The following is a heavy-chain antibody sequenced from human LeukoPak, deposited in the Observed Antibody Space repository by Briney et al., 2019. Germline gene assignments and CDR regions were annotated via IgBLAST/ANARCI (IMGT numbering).Heavy chain of an antibody. J-gene: IGHJ5*02. D-gene: IGHD2-2*01. CDR2: MNPNSGNT. V-gene: IGHV1-8*02. Sequence: ASVKVSCKASGGTFSSYDINWVRQATGQGLEWVGWMNPNSGNTGYAQKFQGRVTMTRNTSISTAYMELSSLRSEDTAVYYCARGRQEYGSSPSCYPFFDPWGQETRVTVP. CDR1: GGTFSSYD. CDR3: ARGRQEYGSSPSCYPFFDP.